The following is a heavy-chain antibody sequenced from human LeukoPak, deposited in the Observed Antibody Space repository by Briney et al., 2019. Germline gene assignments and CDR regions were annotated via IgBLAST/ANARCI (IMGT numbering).Heavy chain of an antibody. CDR3: VRDGGTDWYDP. Sequence: PGGSLRLSCAASGFSISDYWMTWVRQAPGEGLEWVANIKQDGSEKTYVDSVKGRFTISRDNAKNSIFLQMNSLRVEDMAIYYCVRDGGTDWYDPWGQGTLVSVSS. V-gene: IGHV3-7*01. CDR1: GFSISDYW. D-gene: IGHD3-16*01. CDR2: IKQDGSEK. J-gene: IGHJ5*02.